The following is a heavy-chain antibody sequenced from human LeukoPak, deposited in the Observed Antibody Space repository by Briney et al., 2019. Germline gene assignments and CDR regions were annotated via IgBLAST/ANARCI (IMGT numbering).Heavy chain of an antibody. CDR1: GYSISSRYY. CDR3: ATGRYGPRLGN. J-gene: IGHJ4*02. CDR2: IYHSGST. V-gene: IGHV4-38-2*01. D-gene: IGHD3-16*01. Sequence: SETLSLSCAVSGYSISSRYYWGGIRQPPGKGLEWIGSIYHSGSTYYNPSLKSRVIMSVDRSKNQFSLRLTSVTAADTAVYYCATGRYGPRLGNWGQGTLVTVSS.